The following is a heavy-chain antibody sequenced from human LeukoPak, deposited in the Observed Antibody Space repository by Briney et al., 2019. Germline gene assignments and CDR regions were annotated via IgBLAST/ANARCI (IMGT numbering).Heavy chain of an antibody. J-gene: IGHJ4*02. CDR1: GGSFSGYY. CDR3: ARHLRSGAVDY. D-gene: IGHD4-17*01. Sequence: SETLSLTCTVYGGSFSGYYWSWIRQPPGKGLEWIGEINHSGSTNYNPSLKSRVTISVDTSKNQFSLELSSVTAADTAVYYCARHLRSGAVDYWGQGTLVTVSS. CDR2: INHSGST. V-gene: IGHV4-34*01.